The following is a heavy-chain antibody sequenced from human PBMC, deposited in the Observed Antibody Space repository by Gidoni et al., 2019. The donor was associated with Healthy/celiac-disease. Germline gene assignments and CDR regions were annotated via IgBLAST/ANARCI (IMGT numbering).Heavy chain of an antibody. CDR1: GFTFSSYW. D-gene: IGHD2-2*01. CDR3: ARAPLIVVVPAAMPGGLYYFDY. V-gene: IGHV3-7*01. Sequence: EVQLVESGGGLVQPGGSLRLSCAASGFTFSSYWMSWVRQAPGKGLEWVANIKQDGSEKYYVDSVKGRFTISRDNAKNSLYLQMNSLRAEDTAVYYCARAPLIVVVPAAMPGGLYYFDYWGQGTLVTVSS. CDR2: IKQDGSEK. J-gene: IGHJ4*02.